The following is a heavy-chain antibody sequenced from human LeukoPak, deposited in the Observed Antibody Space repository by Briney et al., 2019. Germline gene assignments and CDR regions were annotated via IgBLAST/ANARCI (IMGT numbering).Heavy chain of an antibody. CDR3: ARDGGYDSSGYYYVIYYYYYMDV. CDR1: GSTFSSYE. J-gene: IGHJ6*03. V-gene: IGHV3-48*01. D-gene: IGHD3-22*01. Sequence: GGSLRLSCAASGSTFSSYEMNWVRQAPGRGLEWVSYISSSSSTIYYADSVKGRFTISRDNAKNSLYLQMNSLRAEDTAVYYCARDGGYDSSGYYYVIYYYYYMDVWGKGTTVTVSS. CDR2: ISSSSSTI.